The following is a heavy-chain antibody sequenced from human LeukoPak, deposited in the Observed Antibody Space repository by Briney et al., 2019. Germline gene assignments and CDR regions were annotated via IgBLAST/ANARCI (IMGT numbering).Heavy chain of an antibody. J-gene: IGHJ5*02. D-gene: IGHD5-24*01. CDR1: GFTFSSYA. CDR2: ISWNSGSI. Sequence: GGSLILSCAASGFTFSSYAMHWVRQAPGKGLEWVSGISWNSGSIGYADSVKGRFTISRDNAKNSLYLQMNSLRAEDTALYYCAKDREMATISSAWFDPWGQGTLVTVSS. V-gene: IGHV3-9*01. CDR3: AKDREMATISSAWFDP.